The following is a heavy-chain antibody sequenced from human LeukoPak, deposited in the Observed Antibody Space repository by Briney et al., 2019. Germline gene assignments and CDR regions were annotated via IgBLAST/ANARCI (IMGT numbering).Heavy chain of an antibody. D-gene: IGHD3-16*01. V-gene: IGHV4-59*01. CDR2: VFYTGST. CDR3: AREGAGGGGYFQH. Sequence: PSETLSLTCTVSGDSISSYYWSWIRQPPGKRLEWIGYVFYTGSTNYNPSLKSRVTISVDTSKNQFSLKLSSVTAADTAVYYCAREGAGGGGYFQHWGQGTLVTVSS. J-gene: IGHJ1*01. CDR1: GDSISSYY.